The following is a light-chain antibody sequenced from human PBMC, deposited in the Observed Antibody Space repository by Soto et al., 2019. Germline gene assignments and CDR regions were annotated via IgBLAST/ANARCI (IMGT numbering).Light chain of an antibody. CDR1: KSGDKY. CDR2: QDS. V-gene: IGLV3-1*01. CDR3: QAWDSSRNVV. J-gene: IGLJ2*01. Sequence: SYELTQPPSVSVSPGQTASITCSGDKSGDKYACWYQQKPGQSPVLVIYQDSKRPSGIPERFSGSNSGNTATLTISGTQAMDEADYYCQAWDSSRNVVFGGGTKLTVL.